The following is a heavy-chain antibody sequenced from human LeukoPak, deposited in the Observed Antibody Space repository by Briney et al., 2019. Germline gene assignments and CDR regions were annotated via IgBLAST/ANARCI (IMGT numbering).Heavy chain of an antibody. D-gene: IGHD1-26*01. CDR1: GGTFSSYA. V-gene: IGHV1-69*13. Sequence: SVKVSCKASGGTFSSYAISWVRQAPGQGLEWMGGIIPIFGTANYAQKFQGRVTITAGESTSTAYMELSSLRSEDTAVYYCARGAPPRIVGATNWFDPWGQGTLVTVSS. J-gene: IGHJ5*02. CDR3: ARGAPPRIVGATNWFDP. CDR2: IIPIFGTA.